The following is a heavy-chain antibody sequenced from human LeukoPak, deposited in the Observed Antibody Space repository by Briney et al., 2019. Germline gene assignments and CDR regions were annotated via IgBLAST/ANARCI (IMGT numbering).Heavy chain of an antibody. Sequence: KPSETLSLTCTVSGGSISSYYWSWIRQPPGKGLEWIGSIYYSGSTYYNPSLKSRVTISVDTSKNQFSLKLSSVTAADTAVYYCARLATIQDRGCDWGQGTLVTVSS. CDR1: GGSISSYY. D-gene: IGHD5-12*01. CDR3: ARLATIQDRGCD. V-gene: IGHV4-39*01. CDR2: IYYSGST. J-gene: IGHJ4*02.